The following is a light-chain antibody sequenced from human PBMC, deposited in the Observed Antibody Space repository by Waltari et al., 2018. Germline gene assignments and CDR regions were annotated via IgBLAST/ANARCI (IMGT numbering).Light chain of an antibody. CDR2: KAS. J-gene: IGKJ1*01. CDR3: QQYDNYWT. V-gene: IGKV1-5*03. CDR1: QSISNW. Sequence: DIQMTQSPSTLSASVGDRVTITCRASQSISNWLAWYQQKPGKAPKLLIYKASNVESGVPSRFSGSGSGTEFTLTISSLQPDDFATYYCQQYDNYWTFGQGTKVEI.